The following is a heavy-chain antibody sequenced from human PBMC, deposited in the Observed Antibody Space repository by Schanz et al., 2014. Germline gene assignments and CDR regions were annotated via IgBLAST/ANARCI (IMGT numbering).Heavy chain of an antibody. J-gene: IGHJ4*02. CDR1: GFTFSSYA. V-gene: IGHV3-23*04. Sequence: VQLVESGGGVVQPGGSLRLSCAASGFTFSSYAMSWVRQAPGKGLEWVSGISGSGGTTHYADSVEGRFTISRDNSKNTLYLQMNSLRAEDTTVYYCAKQIHYDILTVTRNWGQGTLVTVSS. CDR2: ISGSGGTT. CDR3: AKQIHYDILTVTRN. D-gene: IGHD3-9*01.